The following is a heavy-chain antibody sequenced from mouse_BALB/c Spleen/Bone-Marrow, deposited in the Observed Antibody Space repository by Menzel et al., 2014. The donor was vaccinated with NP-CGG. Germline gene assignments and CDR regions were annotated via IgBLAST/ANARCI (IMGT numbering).Heavy chain of an antibody. CDR1: GFNIKDTY. CDR3: ARWEYYAMDY. CDR2: IDPANGNT. D-gene: IGHD4-1*01. Sequence: EVQLQQSGAELVKPGASVKLSRTASGFNIKDTYMHWVKQRPEQGLEWIGRIDPANGNTKYDPKFQGKATITADTSSNTAYLQLSSLTSEDTAVYYCARWEYYAMDYWGQGTPVTVSS. V-gene: IGHV14-3*02. J-gene: IGHJ4*01.